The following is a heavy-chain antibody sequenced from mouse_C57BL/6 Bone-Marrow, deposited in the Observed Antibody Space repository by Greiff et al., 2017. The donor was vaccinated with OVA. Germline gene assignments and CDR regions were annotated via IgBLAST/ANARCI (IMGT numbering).Heavy chain of an antibody. D-gene: IGHD1-1*01. CDR3: ARPSTVVAYYYAMDY. J-gene: IGHJ4*01. Sequence: VKVVESGPGLVAPSQSLSITCTVSGFSLTSYAIGGFPRPPGKGLEWLGVIWTGGGTNYNSALKSRLSISKDNSKSQVFLKMNSLQTDDTARYYCARPSTVVAYYYAMDYWGQGTSVTVSS. CDR2: IWTGGGT. CDR1: GFSLTSYA. V-gene: IGHV2-9-1*01.